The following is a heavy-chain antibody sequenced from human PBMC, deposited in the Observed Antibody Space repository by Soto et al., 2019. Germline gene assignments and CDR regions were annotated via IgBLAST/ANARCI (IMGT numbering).Heavy chain of an antibody. J-gene: IGHJ4*02. CDR3: ARLDKYYFDY. D-gene: IGHD3-22*01. CDR2: IYYSGST. CDR1: GGSISSYY. Sequence: SEILSLTCTVSGGSISSYYWSWIRQPPGKGLEWIGYIYYSGSTNYNPSLKSRVTISVDTSKNQFSLKLSSVTAADTAVYYCARLDKYYFDYWGQGTLVTVSS. V-gene: IGHV4-59*08.